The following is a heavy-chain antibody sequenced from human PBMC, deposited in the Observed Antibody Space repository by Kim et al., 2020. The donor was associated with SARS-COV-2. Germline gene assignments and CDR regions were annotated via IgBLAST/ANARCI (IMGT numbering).Heavy chain of an antibody. D-gene: IGHD3-10*01. CDR3: ARSLLWFGEPYMDV. CDR2: IDWDDDK. V-gene: IGHV2-70*01. J-gene: IGHJ6*02. CDR1: GFSLSTSGMC. Sequence: SGPTLVKPTQTLTLTCTFSGFSLSTSGMCVSWIRQPPGKAPEWLALIDWDDDKYYSTSLKTRLTISKDTSKNQVVLTMTNMDPVDTATYYCARSLLWFGEPYMDVWGQGTTVTVSS.